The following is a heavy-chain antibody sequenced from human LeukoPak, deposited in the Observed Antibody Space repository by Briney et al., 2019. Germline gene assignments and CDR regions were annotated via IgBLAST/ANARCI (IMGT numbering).Heavy chain of an antibody. CDR3: ATLLGSGTFYPADYFDC. V-gene: IGHV5-51*01. D-gene: IGHD3-10*01. CDR1: GYTFHYYW. Sequence: GEPLKISCQGSGYTFHYYWIGWVRQKPGKGLEWMGIVYPDNSDSKYSPAFQGQVTISADKSINPAYVRWTSLKAFCTARDYCATLLGSGTFYPADYFDCWGQGTLVTVSS. J-gene: IGHJ4*02. CDR2: VYPDNSDS.